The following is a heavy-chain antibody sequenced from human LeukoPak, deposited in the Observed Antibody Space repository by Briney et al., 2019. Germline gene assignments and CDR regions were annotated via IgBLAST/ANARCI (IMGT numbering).Heavy chain of an antibody. D-gene: IGHD3-22*01. CDR3: ARVRRWNYYDSSVYYSLWSDP. CDR1: GYTFTSYG. Sequence: ASVKVSCKASGYTFTSYGISWVRQAPGQGLEWMGWISAYNGNTNYAQKLQGRVTMTTDTSTSTAYMELRSLRSDDTAVYYCARVRRWNYYDSSVYYSLWSDPWAQGPLATVSP. J-gene: IGHJ5*02. V-gene: IGHV1-18*01. CDR2: ISAYNGNT.